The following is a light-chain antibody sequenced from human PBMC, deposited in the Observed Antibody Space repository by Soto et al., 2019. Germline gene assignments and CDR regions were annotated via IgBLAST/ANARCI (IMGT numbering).Light chain of an antibody. Sequence: DIQMTQSPSTLSASVGDRVTITCRASQSISSRLAWYQQKSGKAPNLLIYDASSLEGGVPSRFSGSASETEFTLTISSLQPDDFPTYYCQQYINGWTFGQGTKVEIK. CDR1: QSISSR. CDR2: DAS. J-gene: IGKJ1*01. CDR3: QQYINGWT. V-gene: IGKV1-5*01.